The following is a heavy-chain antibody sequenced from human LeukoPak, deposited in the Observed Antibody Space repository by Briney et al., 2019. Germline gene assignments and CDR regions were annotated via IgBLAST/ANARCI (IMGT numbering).Heavy chain of an antibody. CDR2: ISGSGSTI. D-gene: IGHD6-13*01. J-gene: IGHJ4*02. CDR3: ARAVSRQPDTFDY. CDR1: GFTFSDYY. V-gene: IGHV3-11*04. Sequence: GGSLRLSCAASGFTFSDYYMTWICLAPGKGLEWVSYISGSGSTIYYADSVKGRFTISRDNAKNSLYLQMNSLRAEDTAVFYCARAVSRQPDTFDYWGQGTLVIVSS.